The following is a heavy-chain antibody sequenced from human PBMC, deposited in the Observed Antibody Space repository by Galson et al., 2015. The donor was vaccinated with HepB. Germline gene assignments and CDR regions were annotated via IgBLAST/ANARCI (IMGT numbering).Heavy chain of an antibody. V-gene: IGHV3-23*01. Sequence: SLRLSCAASGFTFSTYAMNWVRQTPGKGLEWVSTIGDSGVYTYYADSVKGRFTISRDNSKSTLYLQMSSLRAEDTAVYYCAKRPCGCTTSCCNFDYWGQGTLVTVSS. J-gene: IGHJ4*02. CDR2: IGDSGVYT. D-gene: IGHD2-2*01. CDR3: AKRPCGCTTSCCNFDY. CDR1: GFTFSTYA.